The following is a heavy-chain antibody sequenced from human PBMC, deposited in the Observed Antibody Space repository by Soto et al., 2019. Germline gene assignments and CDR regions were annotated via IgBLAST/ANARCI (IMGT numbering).Heavy chain of an antibody. CDR3: AKLPAISATDFYAMDV. V-gene: IGHV4-39*01. D-gene: IGHD3-3*01. CDR1: GGSISSTAYH. CDR2: IFYSGIT. J-gene: IGHJ6*02. Sequence: QLQLQESGPGLVKPSETLSLTCTVSGGSISSTAYHWGWVRQPPGQGLEWIGNIFYSGITYYNPSLKSRVTMSVDTSTNQFSLNLNSVTAADTALYYCAKLPAISATDFYAMDVWGQGTTFTVSS.